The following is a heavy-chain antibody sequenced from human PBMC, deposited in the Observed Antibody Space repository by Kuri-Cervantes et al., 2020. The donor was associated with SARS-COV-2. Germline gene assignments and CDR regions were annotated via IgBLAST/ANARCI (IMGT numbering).Heavy chain of an antibody. CDR2: NNGDGSST. J-gene: IGHJ4*02. D-gene: IGHD1-1*01. CDR3: VRDGDHWNFDY. V-gene: IGHV3-74*01. Sequence: GESLKISCEASGFTLSNYWMHWVRQAPGKGMVWVSHNNGDGSSTNYADSVKGRFTISRDNAKNTLFLQMNSLRAEDTAVYYCVRDGDHWNFDYWGQGTLVTVSS. CDR1: GFTLSNYW.